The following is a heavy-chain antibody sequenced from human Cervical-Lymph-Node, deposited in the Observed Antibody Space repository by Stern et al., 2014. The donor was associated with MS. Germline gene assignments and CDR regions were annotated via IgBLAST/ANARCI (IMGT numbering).Heavy chain of an antibody. D-gene: IGHD1-20*01. V-gene: IGHV2-70*01. J-gene: IGHJ3*01. CDR3: ARMPITGSDAFDF. CDR1: GFSLRTSGMC. CDR2: IDWDDNK. Sequence: VTLKESGPGLVKPTQTLTLTCTFSGFSLRTSGMCVSWIRQPPGKDLEWLAIIDWDDNKYYSTSLKTRLTISQDTSKNQVVLTMTNMDPVDTATYYCARMPITGSDAFDFWGQGTMVTVSS.